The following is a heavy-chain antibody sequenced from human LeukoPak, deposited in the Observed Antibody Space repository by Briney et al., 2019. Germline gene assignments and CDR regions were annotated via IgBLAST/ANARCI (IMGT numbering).Heavy chain of an antibody. J-gene: IGHJ6*02. V-gene: IGHV1-8*01. CDR1: GYTFTSYD. D-gene: IGHD3-9*01. CDR3: ARALSHYDILTGYVYYYYGMDV. CDR2: MNPSSGNT. Sequence: GASVKVSCMASGYTFTSYDINWVRQATGQALAWMGWMNPSSGNTGYAQKFQGRVTMTRNTSISTAYMELSSLRSEDTAVYYCARALSHYDILTGYVYYYYGMDVWGQGTTVTVSS.